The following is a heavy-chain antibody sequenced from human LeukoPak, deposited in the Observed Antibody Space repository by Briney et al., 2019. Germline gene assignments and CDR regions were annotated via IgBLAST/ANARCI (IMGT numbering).Heavy chain of an antibody. Sequence: PGGSLRLSCAASGFTFSSYSMNWVRQAPGKGLEWVSYISSSSSTIYYADSVKGRFTISRDNAKNSLYLQMNSLRAEDTAVYYCARDPSRVVAYYYYGMDVWGQGTTVTVSS. CDR1: GFTFSSYS. J-gene: IGHJ6*02. V-gene: IGHV3-48*04. CDR2: ISSSSSTI. CDR3: ARDPSRVVAYYYYGMDV.